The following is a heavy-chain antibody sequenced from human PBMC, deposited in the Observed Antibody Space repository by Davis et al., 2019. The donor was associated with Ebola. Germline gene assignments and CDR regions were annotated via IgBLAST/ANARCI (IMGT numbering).Heavy chain of an antibody. CDR2: IRSKANSYAT. Sequence: PGGSLRLSCAASGFIFSGYAMHWVRQASGKGLEWVGRIRSKANSYATAYAVSVKGRFTISRDDSKNTAYLQMNSLKTEDTAVYYCTQSGAYYGMDVWGQGTTVTVSS. J-gene: IGHJ6*02. CDR1: GFIFSGYA. CDR3: TQSGAYYGMDV. V-gene: IGHV3-73*01. D-gene: IGHD1-26*01.